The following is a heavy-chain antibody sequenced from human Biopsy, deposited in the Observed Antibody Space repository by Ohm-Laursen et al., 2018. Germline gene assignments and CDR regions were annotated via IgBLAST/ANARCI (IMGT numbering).Heavy chain of an antibody. CDR1: GDSISSYY. CDR2: IYYSGST. V-gene: IGHV4-59*01. D-gene: IGHD3-9*01. J-gene: IGHJ6*02. CDR3: ARDLEDHDLSTGELGEQHDAMDV. Sequence: GTLSLTCTVSGDSISSYYWSWIRQPPGKGLVWIAFIYYSGSTSYNPSLESRVSLSVDTSKNQVSLKLSSVTAGDTAVYYCARDLEDHDLSTGELGEQHDAMDVWGQGTTVTVSS.